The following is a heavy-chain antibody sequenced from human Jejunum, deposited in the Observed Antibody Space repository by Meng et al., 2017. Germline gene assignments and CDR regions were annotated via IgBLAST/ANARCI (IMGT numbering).Heavy chain of an antibody. CDR2: ISAYNGNT. V-gene: IGHV1-18*01. Sequence: QVQLVQSGAEGKKPGGSLKVSCKDSGYTFTSYGISWVRQAPGQGLEWMGWISAYNGNTNYAQKFQGRVTMTTDTSTSTAYMELRSLRSDDTAVYYCTILSHCTGGTCYPYDYWGQGTLVTVSS. D-gene: IGHD2-15*01. CDR1: GYTFTSYG. J-gene: IGHJ4*02. CDR3: TILSHCTGGTCYPYDY.